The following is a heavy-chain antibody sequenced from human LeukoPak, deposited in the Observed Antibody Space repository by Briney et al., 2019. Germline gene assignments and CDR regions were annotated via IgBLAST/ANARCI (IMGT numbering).Heavy chain of an antibody. D-gene: IGHD3-10*01. CDR2: ISSSGSTI. CDR3: ARSMVRGVIISFRYYGMDV. V-gene: IGHV3-48*03. CDR1: GFTFSNYE. J-gene: IGHJ6*04. Sequence: GGSLRLSCAASGFTFSNYEMNWVRQAPGKGLEGVSYISSSGSTIYYADSVKGRFTISRDNAKNSLYLQMNSLRAEDTAVYYCARSMVRGVIISFRYYGMDVWGKGTTVTVSS.